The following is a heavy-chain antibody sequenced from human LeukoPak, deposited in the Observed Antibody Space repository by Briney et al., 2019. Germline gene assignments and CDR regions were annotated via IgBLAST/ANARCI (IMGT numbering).Heavy chain of an antibody. J-gene: IGHJ6*03. CDR3: AKDPALCTNGVCSYMDV. CDR2: ISGSGGST. Sequence: GGSLRLSCAASGFTFSSYAMSWVRQAPGKGLEWVSAISGSGGSTYYADSVKGRFTISRDNSKNTLYLQMNSLRAEDTAVYYCAKDPALCTNGVCSYMDVWGKGTTVIVSS. D-gene: IGHD2-8*01. CDR1: GFTFSSYA. V-gene: IGHV3-23*01.